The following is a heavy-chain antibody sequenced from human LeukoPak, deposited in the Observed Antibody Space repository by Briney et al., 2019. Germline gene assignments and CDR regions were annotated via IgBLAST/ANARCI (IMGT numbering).Heavy chain of an antibody. CDR3: ARDKRGAATGIYYFYGMDV. Sequence: GGSLRLSCTASGFTVSSNYMNWVRQAPGRGLEWVSVIYSGGDTNYADSVKGQFTISRDNSKNTLYLQMNSLRAEDTAIYYCARDKRGAATGIYYFYGMDVWGQGTTVTVSS. D-gene: IGHD6-25*01. J-gene: IGHJ6*02. CDR2: IYSGGDT. V-gene: IGHV3-53*01. CDR1: GFTVSSNY.